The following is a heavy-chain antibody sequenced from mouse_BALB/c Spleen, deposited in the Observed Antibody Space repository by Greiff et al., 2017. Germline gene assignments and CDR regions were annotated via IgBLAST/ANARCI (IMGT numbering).Heavy chain of an antibody. CDR3: ARTYDDAMDY. J-gene: IGHJ4*01. V-gene: IGHV5-17*02. D-gene: IGHD2-14*01. Sequence: EVQLVESGGGLVQPGGSRKLSCAASGFTFSSFGMHWVRQAPEKGLEWVAYISSGSSTIYYADTVKGRFTISRDNPKNTLFLQMTSLRSEDTAMYYCARTYDDAMDYWGQGTSVTVSS. CDR1: GFTFSSFG. CDR2: ISSGSSTI.